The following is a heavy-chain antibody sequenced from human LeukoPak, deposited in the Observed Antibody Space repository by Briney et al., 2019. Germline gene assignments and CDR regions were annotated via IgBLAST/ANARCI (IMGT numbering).Heavy chain of an antibody. J-gene: IGHJ4*02. CDR3: ARGKNSKTYPVSGY. Sequence: PGGSLRLSCAASGFTFSSSGMPWVRQAPGKGLEWVAVISYDGSSKYYIDSAKGRFTISRDNSKNTLYLQMNSLRAEDTAVYYCARGKNSKTYPVSGYWGQGTLVSVSS. CDR2: ISYDGSSK. D-gene: IGHD2/OR15-2a*01. CDR1: GFTFSSSG. V-gene: IGHV3-30*03.